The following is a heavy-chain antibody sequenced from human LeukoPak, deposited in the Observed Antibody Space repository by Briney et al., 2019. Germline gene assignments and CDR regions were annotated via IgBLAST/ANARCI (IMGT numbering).Heavy chain of an antibody. CDR2: ISSSSSTI. CDR1: GFTFSSYS. V-gene: IGHV3-48*01. J-gene: IGHJ4*02. D-gene: IGHD3-10*01. Sequence: PGGSLRLSCAASGFTFSSYSMNWVRQAPGKGLEWVSYISSSSSTIYYADSVKGRFTISRDNAKNSLYLQMNSLRAEDTAVYYCAKVLQMVREVTPFDYWGQGTLVTVSS. CDR3: AKVLQMVREVTPFDY.